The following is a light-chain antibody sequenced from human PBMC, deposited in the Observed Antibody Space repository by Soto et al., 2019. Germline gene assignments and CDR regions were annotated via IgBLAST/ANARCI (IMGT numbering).Light chain of an antibody. V-gene: IGLV1-36*01. CDR3: SAWDDSLTGWV. CDR2: YDD. Sequence: QSVLTQPPSVSEAPRQRVTISCSGSSSNIGKNAVSWYQQLPGKAPKLLIYYDDLLPSGVSDRFSGSRSGTSASLAISGLQSEDEADYFCSAWDDSLTGWVFGGGTKLTVL. J-gene: IGLJ3*02. CDR1: SSNIGKNA.